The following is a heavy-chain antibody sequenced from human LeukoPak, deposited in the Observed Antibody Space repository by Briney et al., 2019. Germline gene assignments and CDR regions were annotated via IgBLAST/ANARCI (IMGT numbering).Heavy chain of an antibody. Sequence: SETLSLTCTVSGGSICSYYWSWIRQPPGKGLEWIGYIYYSGSTNYNPSLKSRVTISVDTSKNQFSLKLSSVTAADTAVYYCARVWGYCSSTSCPPFDPWGQGTLVTVSS. CDR2: IYYSGST. CDR1: GGSICSYY. J-gene: IGHJ5*02. D-gene: IGHD2-2*01. CDR3: ARVWGYCSSTSCPPFDP. V-gene: IGHV4-59*01.